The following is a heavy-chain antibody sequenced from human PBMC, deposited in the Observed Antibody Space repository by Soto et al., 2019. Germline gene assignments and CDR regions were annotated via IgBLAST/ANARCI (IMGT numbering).Heavy chain of an antibody. CDR3: ARERLGITMVRGVMGYRPFDY. CDR1: GGTFSSYA. D-gene: IGHD3-10*01. V-gene: IGHV1-69*13. J-gene: IGHJ4*02. CDR2: IIPIFGTA. Sequence: GASVKVSCKASGGTFSSYAISWVRQAPGQGLEWMGGIIPIFGTANYAQKFQGRVTITADESTSTAYMELSSLRSEDTAVYYCARERLGITMVRGVMGYRPFDYWGQGTLVTVSS.